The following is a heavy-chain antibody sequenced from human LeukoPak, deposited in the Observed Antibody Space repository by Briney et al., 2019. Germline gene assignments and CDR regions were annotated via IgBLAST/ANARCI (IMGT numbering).Heavy chain of an antibody. J-gene: IGHJ4*02. CDR1: GFTFDGYA. V-gene: IGHV3-23*01. Sequence: GGSLRLSCAASGFTFDGYAMSWVRQAPGKGLEWVSTVSERGVITTYADSVKGRFTISRDDSKSTLFLQMNSLRAEDTAIYYCAKNLVFGGLAPPFDYWGQGTLVTVSS. CDR3: AKNLVFGGLAPPFDY. CDR2: VSERGVIT. D-gene: IGHD3-3*01.